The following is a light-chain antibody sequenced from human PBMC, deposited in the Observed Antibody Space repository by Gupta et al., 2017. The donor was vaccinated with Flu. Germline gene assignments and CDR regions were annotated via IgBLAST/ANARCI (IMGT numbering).Light chain of an antibody. J-gene: IGKJ1*01. Sequence: EIVWTQSPGTLSLSPGERATLSCRASQSVSSSYLAWYQQKPGQAPRLLIYGASSRATGIPDRFSGSGSGTDFTLTISRLEPEDFAVYYCLQDGSSPRTFGQGTRVEIK. CDR3: LQDGSSPRT. V-gene: IGKV3-20*01. CDR1: QSVSSSY. CDR2: GAS.